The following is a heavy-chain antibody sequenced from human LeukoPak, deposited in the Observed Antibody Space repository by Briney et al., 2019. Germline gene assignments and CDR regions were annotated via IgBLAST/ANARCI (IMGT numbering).Heavy chain of an antibody. V-gene: IGHV3-30*18. D-gene: IGHD3-10*01. CDR1: GFTFSRDG. CDR3: AKGSYGSGSYYNEY. Sequence: GRSLRLSCAASGFTFSRDGMHWVRQAPGKGLEWVAVISYDGSNKYYADSVKGRFTISRDNSKNTLYLQMNSLRAEDTAVYYCAKGSYGSGSYYNEYWGQGTLVTVSS. CDR2: ISYDGSNK. J-gene: IGHJ4*02.